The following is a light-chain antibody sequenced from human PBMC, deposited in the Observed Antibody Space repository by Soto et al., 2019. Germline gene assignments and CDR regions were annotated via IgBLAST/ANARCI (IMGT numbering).Light chain of an antibody. CDR1: QSISSW. V-gene: IGKV1-5*03. CDR3: QQYRIYWT. J-gene: IGKJ1*01. CDR2: MAS. Sequence: DIQMTQSPSTLSASVGDRVTITCRASQSISSWLAWCQQKPGKAPKLLIYMASNLESGVPSRFSGSGSGTEFTLTINSLQPDDFATYFCQQYRIYWTFGQGTKVDIK.